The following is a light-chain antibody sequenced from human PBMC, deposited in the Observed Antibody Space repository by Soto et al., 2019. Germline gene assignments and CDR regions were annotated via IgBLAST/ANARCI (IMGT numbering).Light chain of an antibody. CDR2: DVS. V-gene: IGLV2-14*03. Sequence: QSVLTQPASVSGSPGQSITISCTGTSSDVGTYNYVSWYQQHPGKAPKLIIYDVSNRPSGVSNRFSGSKSGNTASLTISGLQAEDEADYYCSSYAASSTPIFGGGTKLTVL. CDR3: SSYAASSTPI. J-gene: IGLJ2*01. CDR1: SSDVGTYNY.